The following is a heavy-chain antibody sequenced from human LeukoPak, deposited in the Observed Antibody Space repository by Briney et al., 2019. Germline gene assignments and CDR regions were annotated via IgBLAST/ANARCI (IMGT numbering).Heavy chain of an antibody. CDR3: ARFTYYYDSSGYYYSGGFGY. CDR1: GGSISNGGYY. Sequence: SETLSLTCTVSGGSISNGGYYWSWIRQPPGKGLEWIGEINHSGSTNYNPSLKSRVTISVDTSKNQFSLKLSSVTAADTAVYYCARFTYYYDSSGYYYSGGFGYWGQGTLVTVSS. D-gene: IGHD3-22*01. V-gene: IGHV4-34*01. CDR2: INHSGST. J-gene: IGHJ4*02.